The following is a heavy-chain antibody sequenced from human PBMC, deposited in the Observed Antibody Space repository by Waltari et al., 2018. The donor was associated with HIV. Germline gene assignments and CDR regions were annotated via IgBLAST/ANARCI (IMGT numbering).Heavy chain of an antibody. Sequence: EVQLVQSGAEVKKPGESLKISCKRSGYSFTSYWTGWVRQLPGTGLEWMGIIYPGDSDTRYSPSFQGQVTISADKSISTAYLQWSSLKASDTAMYYCARSGSHRSPIYYYYGMDVWGQGTTVTVSS. CDR1: GYSFTSYW. CDR2: IYPGDSDT. V-gene: IGHV5-51*03. D-gene: IGHD1-26*01. CDR3: ARSGSHRSPIYYYYGMDV. J-gene: IGHJ6*02.